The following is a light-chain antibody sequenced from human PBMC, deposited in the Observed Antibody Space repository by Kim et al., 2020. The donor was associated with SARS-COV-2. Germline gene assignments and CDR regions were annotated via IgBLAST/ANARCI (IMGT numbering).Light chain of an antibody. V-gene: IGLV3-1*01. Sequence: SYELTKPPSVSVSPGQTASITCSGDKLGDKYACWYQQKPGQSHVLVIYQDSKRPSGIPERFSGSNSGNTATLTISGTQAMDEADYYCQAWDSSTVVFGGG. J-gene: IGLJ2*01. CDR2: QDS. CDR1: KLGDKY. CDR3: QAWDSSTVV.